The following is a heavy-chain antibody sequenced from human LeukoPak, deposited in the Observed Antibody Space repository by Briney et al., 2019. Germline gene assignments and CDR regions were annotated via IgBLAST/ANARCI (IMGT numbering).Heavy chain of an antibody. Sequence: PGGSLRLSCAASGFTFSNHYMDWVRQAPGKGLEWVSSISSSSSYIYYADSVKGRFTISRDNAKNSLYLQMNSLRAEDTAVYYCAREGGTMVRGVMGYYYYYMDVWGKGTTVTVSS. V-gene: IGHV3-21*01. CDR3: AREGGTMVRGVMGYYYYYMDV. D-gene: IGHD3-10*01. CDR1: GFTFSNHY. J-gene: IGHJ6*03. CDR2: ISSSSSYI.